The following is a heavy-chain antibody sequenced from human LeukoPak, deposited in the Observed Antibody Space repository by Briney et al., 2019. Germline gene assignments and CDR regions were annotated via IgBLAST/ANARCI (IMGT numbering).Heavy chain of an antibody. J-gene: IGHJ5*02. CDR2: IIPIVGTA. CDR1: GGTFSSYA. V-gene: IGHV1-69*13. Sequence: ASVKVSCKASGGTFSSYAISWVRQAPGQGLEWMGGIIPIVGTAKYAQKFQGRVTITADESTSTAYMELRSLRSEDTAVYYCARATVTTFNWFDPWGQGTVVTVSS. CDR3: ARATVTTFNWFDP. D-gene: IGHD4-17*01.